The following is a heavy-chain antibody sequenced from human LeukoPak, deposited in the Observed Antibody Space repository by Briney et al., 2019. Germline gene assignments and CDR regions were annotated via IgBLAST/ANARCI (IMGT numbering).Heavy chain of an antibody. V-gene: IGHV3-23*01. CDR3: AKSHYYDSSGYYYEDWYFDL. CDR2: ISGSGGST. J-gene: IGHJ2*01. D-gene: IGHD3-22*01. Sequence: GGSLRLSCAASGFTFSSYAMSWVRQAPGKGLEWVSAISGSGGSTYYADSVKGRSTISRDNSKNTLYLQMNSLRAEDTAVYYCAKSHYYDSSGYYYEDWYFDLWGRGTLVTVSS. CDR1: GFTFSSYA.